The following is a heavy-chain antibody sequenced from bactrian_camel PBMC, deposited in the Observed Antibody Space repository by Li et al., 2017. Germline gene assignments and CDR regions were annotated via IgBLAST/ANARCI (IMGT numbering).Heavy chain of an antibody. Sequence: VQLVESGGGLVQPGGSLRPSCAASGFTFSSYAMSWVRQAPGKGLEWVSRTHSGDGSTYYADSAKGRFTISRDTAKNTVYLRMNSLKPEDTGVYYCATGVAGVGSDCPRSWPFGVWGQGTQVTVS. V-gene: IGHV3S40*01. D-gene: IGHD5*01. J-gene: IGHJ6*01. CDR1: GFTFSSYA. CDR2: THSGDGST. CDR3: ATGVAGVGSDCPRSWPFGV.